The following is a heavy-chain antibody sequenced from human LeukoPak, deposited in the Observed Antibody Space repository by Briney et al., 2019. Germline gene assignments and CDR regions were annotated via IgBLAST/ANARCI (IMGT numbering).Heavy chain of an antibody. J-gene: IGHJ3*02. CDR1: GGTFSSFA. Sequence: SVKVSCKTSGGTFSSFAINWVRHAPGQGLEWMGGIIPLFGPANYAQKFQGRVTITPDASTSTVYMELSGLRSEDTAFYYCARGGAFDIWGRGTLVTVSS. V-gene: IGHV1-69*01. CDR2: IIPLFGPA. CDR3: ARGGAFDI.